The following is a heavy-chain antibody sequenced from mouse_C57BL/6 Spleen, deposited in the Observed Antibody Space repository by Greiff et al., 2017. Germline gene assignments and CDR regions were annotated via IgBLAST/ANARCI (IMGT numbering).Heavy chain of an antibody. Sequence: EVKLQESGGDLVKPGGSLKLSCAASGFTFSSYGMSWVRPTPDKRLAWVATISSGGSYTSSPDSVKGRFTISRDNAKNTLYLQMSSLKSEDTAMYYCARRTTVVPYYFDYWGQGTTLTVSS. V-gene: IGHV5-6*02. CDR2: ISSGGSYT. D-gene: IGHD1-1*01. CDR3: ARRTTVVPYYFDY. CDR1: GFTFSSYG. J-gene: IGHJ2*01.